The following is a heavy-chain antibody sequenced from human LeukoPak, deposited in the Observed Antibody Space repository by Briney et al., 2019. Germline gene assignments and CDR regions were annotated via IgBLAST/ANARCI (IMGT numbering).Heavy chain of an antibody. Sequence: GESLKISCKGSGYSFTSYWIGWVRQMPGKGLEWMGIIYPGDSDTRYSPSFQGQVTISADKSISTAYLQWSSLKASDTAMYYCARQGRDCSSTSCYLGSYYMDVWGKGTTVTVSS. CDR2: IYPGDSDT. CDR1: GYSFTSYW. V-gene: IGHV5-51*01. D-gene: IGHD2-2*01. CDR3: ARQGRDCSSTSCYLGSYYMDV. J-gene: IGHJ6*03.